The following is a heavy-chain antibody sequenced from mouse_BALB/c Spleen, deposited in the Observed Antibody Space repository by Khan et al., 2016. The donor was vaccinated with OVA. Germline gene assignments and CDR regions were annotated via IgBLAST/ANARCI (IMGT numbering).Heavy chain of an antibody. J-gene: IGHJ3*01. CDR1: GYTFTDYA. CDR3: VRGGKFAY. V-gene: IGHV1S137*01. CDR2: ISTYYGDA. D-gene: IGHD1-1*02. Sequence: QVQLQQPGAELVRPGVSVKISCKGSGYTFTDYAVHWVKQGHAKSLEWIGVISTYYGDADYNQKFQCKASMTVDRSSSTVYMELARLTSEDSAIYYCVRGGKFAYWGQGTLVTVSA.